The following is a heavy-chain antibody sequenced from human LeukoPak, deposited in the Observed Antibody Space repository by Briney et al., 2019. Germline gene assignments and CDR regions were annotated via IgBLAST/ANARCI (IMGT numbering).Heavy chain of an antibody. CDR1: GGSISSYY. CDR2: IYTSGST. D-gene: IGHD3-10*01. J-gene: IGHJ5*02. V-gene: IGHV4-4*07. Sequence: PSETLSLTCTVSGGSISSYYWSWIRQPAGKGLEWIGRIYTSGSTSYNPSLKSRVTMSVDTSKNQFSLQLSSVTAADTAVYYCARDPYYYGSGNEFQPSWFDPWGQGTLVTVSS. CDR3: ARDPYYYGSGNEFQPSWFDP.